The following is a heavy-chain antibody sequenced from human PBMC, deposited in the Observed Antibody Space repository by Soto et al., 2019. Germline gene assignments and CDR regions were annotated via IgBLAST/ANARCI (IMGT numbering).Heavy chain of an antibody. J-gene: IGHJ3*02. D-gene: IGHD6-19*01. CDR3: ARVSSGWSFDAFDI. CDR1: GGSISSGGYY. Sequence: PSETLSLTCTVSGGSISSGGYYWSWIRQHPGKGLEWIGYIYYSGSTYYNPSLKSRVTMTRDTSISTAYMELSRLRSDDTAVYYCARVSSGWSFDAFDIWGQGTMVTVSS. CDR2: IYYSGST. V-gene: IGHV4-31*03.